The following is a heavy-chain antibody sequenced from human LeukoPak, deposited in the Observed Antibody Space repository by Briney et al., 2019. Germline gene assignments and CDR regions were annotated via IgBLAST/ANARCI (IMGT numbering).Heavy chain of an antibody. J-gene: IGHJ4*02. CDR1: GFTFSSYG. V-gene: IGHV3-33*01. Sequence: PGGSLRLSCAASGFTFSSYGMHWVRQAPGKGLEWVAVIWYDGSNKYYADSVKGRSTISRDNSKNTLYLQMSSLRAEDTAVYYCARPYSSSSDYYFDYWGQGTLVTVSS. D-gene: IGHD6-6*01. CDR3: ARPYSSSSDYYFDY. CDR2: IWYDGSNK.